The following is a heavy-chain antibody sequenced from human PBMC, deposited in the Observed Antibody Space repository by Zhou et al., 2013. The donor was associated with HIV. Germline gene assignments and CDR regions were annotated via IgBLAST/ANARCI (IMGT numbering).Heavy chain of an antibody. CDR1: GYTLTDFG. D-gene: IGHD2-15*01. V-gene: IGHV1-18*01. CDR2: KSSFRGYT. J-gene: IGHJ6*03. Sequence: QVQLVQSGPEVKRPGASVKVSCKASGYTLTDFGISWVRQAPGQGLEWVGWKSSFRGYTNYAQRFQGRVTVTTDTSTGTAYMEPRNLRSDDTAVYYCARDLGGYCSGGSCYSYYYYMDVWGKGTTVTVSS. CDR3: ARDLGGYCSGGSCYSYYYYMDV.